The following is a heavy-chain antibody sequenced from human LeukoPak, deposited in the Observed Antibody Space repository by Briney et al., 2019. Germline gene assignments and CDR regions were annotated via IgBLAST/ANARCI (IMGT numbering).Heavy chain of an antibody. CDR3: AKVQFNWGPIDY. D-gene: IGHD7-27*01. CDR2: IDGSGDKT. CDR1: GFTFSNFA. V-gene: IGHV3-23*01. J-gene: IGHJ4*02. Sequence: GGSLRLSCAASGFTFSNFAIRGVRQVPGKGLEWVSSIDGSGDKTHYPDPVRGRFTVSRDNSKNPLYLQMNSLRVEDTATYFCAKVQFNWGPIDYWGQGTPVIVSS.